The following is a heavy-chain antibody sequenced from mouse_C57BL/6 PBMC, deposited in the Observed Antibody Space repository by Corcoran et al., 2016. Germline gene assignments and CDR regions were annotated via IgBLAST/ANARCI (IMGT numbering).Heavy chain of an antibody. V-gene: IGHV3-6*01. CDR1: GYSITSGYY. D-gene: IGHD1-3*01. CDR2: ISYDGSN. J-gene: IGHJ4*01. CDR3: ARGGIKDAMDY. Sequence: DVQLQESGPGLVKPSQSLSLTCSVTGYSITSGYYWNWIRQFPGNKLEWMGYISYDGSNNYNPSLKNRISITRDTSKNQFFLKLNSVTTEDTATYYCARGGIKDAMDYWGQGTSVTVSS.